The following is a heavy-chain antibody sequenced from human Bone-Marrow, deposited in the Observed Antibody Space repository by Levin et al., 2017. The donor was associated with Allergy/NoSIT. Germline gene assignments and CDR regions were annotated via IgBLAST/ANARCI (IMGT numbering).Heavy chain of an antibody. Sequence: ASVKVSCKTSSHTFGNYGFSWVRQAPGQGLEWLGYISSYNGHTQYAEKVQDRVTMTRDTSTSTVYLELRSLRSDDTAVYYCARDRGYRDYVDGWGQGTPVSVSS. CDR2: ISSYNGHT. V-gene: IGHV1-18*01. J-gene: IGHJ4*02. CDR3: ARDRGYRDYVDG. D-gene: IGHD5-18*01. CDR1: SHTFGNYG.